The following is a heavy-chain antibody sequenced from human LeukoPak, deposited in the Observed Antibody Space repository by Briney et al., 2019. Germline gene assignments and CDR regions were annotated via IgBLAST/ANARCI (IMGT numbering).Heavy chain of an antibody. D-gene: IGHD6-13*01. CDR2: INTNTGNP. Sequence: GASVKVSCKASGYIFTSYGISWVRQAPGQGLEWMGWINTNTGNPTYAQGFTGRFVFSLDTSVSTAYLQISSLKAEDTAVYYCASPFPLPRSSTTYYYYMDVWGKGTTVTVSS. CDR3: ASPFPLPRSSTTYYYYMDV. V-gene: IGHV7-4-1*02. J-gene: IGHJ6*03. CDR1: GYIFTSYG.